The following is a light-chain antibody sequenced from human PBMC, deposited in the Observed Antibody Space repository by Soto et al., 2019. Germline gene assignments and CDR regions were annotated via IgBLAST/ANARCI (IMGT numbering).Light chain of an antibody. Sequence: IQMTQSPSSLSASVGDRVTITCQASQDISNYLNWYQQKPGKAPKLLIYDASNLETGVPSRFSGSGSGTDFTFTISSLQPEDIATYYCQQFEDFPRAIIFGQGTRLEI. CDR3: QQFEDFPRAII. V-gene: IGKV1-33*01. CDR2: DAS. CDR1: QDISNY. J-gene: IGKJ5*01.